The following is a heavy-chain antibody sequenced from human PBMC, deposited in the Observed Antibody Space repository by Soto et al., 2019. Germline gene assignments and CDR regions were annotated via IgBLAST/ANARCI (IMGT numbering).Heavy chain of an antibody. CDR3: ARSWFQLRYFDY. CDR2: IKEGGGDE. V-gene: IGHV3-7*01. J-gene: IGHJ4*02. CDR1: GFTFSDFW. D-gene: IGHD2-2*01. Sequence: EVQLLESGGGLVQPGGSLRLSCAASGFTFSDFWMNWVRQAPGKGLEWVSKIKEGGGDEQYTGSGKGRFTISRANSSNSLYLQTTSFSAEYTAVYCCARSWFQLRYFDYWGQGILVTVSS.